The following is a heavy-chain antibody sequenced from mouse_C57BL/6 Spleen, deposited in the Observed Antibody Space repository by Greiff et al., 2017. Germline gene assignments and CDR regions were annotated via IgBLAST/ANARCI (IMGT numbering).Heavy chain of an antibody. CDR2: INPNYGTT. Sequence: LVEPGASVKISCQASGYSFTDYNMNWVKQSNGKSLEWIGVINPNYGTTSYNQKFKGKATLTVDQSSSTAYMQLNSLTSEDSAVYYCARGTGASYDYFDYWGQGTTLTVSS. V-gene: IGHV1-39*01. D-gene: IGHD1-1*01. CDR1: GYSFTDYN. CDR3: ARGTGASYDYFDY. J-gene: IGHJ2*01.